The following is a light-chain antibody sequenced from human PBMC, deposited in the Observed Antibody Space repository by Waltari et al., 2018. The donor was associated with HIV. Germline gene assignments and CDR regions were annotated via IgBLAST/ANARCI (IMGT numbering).Light chain of an antibody. CDR2: DNS. J-gene: IGLJ2*01. V-gene: IGLV1-40*02. CDR1: NSNIGAPYS. CDR3: ASWDARLSWDGRLSGSVV. Sequence: QSVLTQPPSVPGAAGQTVTISCSGDNSNIGAPYSVHWYRQFPGTAPQVLIHDNSVRASGVPDRFSASKSGSSASLTIAGLRPEDESDYYCASWDARLSWDGRLSGSVVFGGGTRMTVL.